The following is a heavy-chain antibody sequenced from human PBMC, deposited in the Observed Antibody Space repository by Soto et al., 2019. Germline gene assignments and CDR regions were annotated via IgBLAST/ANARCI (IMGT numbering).Heavy chain of an antibody. CDR2: IYYSGST. Sequence: SETLSLTCTVSGGSISSGGYYWSWIRQHPGKGLEWIGYIYYSGSTYYNPSLKSRVTISVDTSKNQFSLKLSSVTAADTAVYYCARDRYCSSTSCPTPSYYYYGMDVWGQGTTVTVSS. J-gene: IGHJ6*02. V-gene: IGHV4-30-4*08. CDR1: GGSISSGGYY. CDR3: ARDRYCSSTSCPTPSYYYYGMDV. D-gene: IGHD2-2*01.